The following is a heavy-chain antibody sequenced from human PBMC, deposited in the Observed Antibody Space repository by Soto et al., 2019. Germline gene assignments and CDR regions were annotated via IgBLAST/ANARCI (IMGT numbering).Heavy chain of an antibody. CDR3: VRHSPPLFYGAGAWDV. CDR2: IYSSGST. D-gene: IGHD3-10*01. Sequence: SETLSLTCTVSGGSISNSYWSWIRQSPGKGLEWIGYIYSSGSTNYNPSLKSRVTISVDTSKNQFSLKLSSLIAADTAVYYCVRHSPPLFYGAGAWDVWGEGTTVTVSP. V-gene: IGHV4-59*08. J-gene: IGHJ6*04. CDR1: GGSISNSY.